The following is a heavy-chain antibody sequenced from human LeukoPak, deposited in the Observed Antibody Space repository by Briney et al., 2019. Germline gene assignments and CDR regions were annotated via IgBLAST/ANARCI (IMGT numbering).Heavy chain of an antibody. CDR2: ISAYNGNT. J-gene: IGHJ4*02. D-gene: IGHD2-15*01. V-gene: IGHV1-18*01. Sequence: ASVKVSCKASGYTFTSYGISWVRQAPGQGLECMGWISAYNGNTNYAQKLQGRVTMTTDTSTSTAYMELRSLRSDDTAVYYCARVCSGGSCYPGGFYYWGQGTLVTVSS. CDR3: ARVCSGGSCYPGGFYY. CDR1: GYTFTSYG.